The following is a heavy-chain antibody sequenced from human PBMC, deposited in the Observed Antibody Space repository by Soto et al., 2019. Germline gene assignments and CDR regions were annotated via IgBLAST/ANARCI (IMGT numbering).Heavy chain of an antibody. CDR1: GFTFSSYS. J-gene: IGHJ3*02. CDR3: ARVLPLNEYGSGSYTAFDI. D-gene: IGHD3-10*01. CDR2: ISSSSSYT. Sequence: GGSLRLSCAASGFTFSSYSMNWVRQAPGKGLEWVSSISSSSSYTYYADSVKGRFTISRDNAKNSLYLQMNSLRAEDTAVYYCARVLPLNEYGSGSYTAFDIWGQGTMVTVSS. V-gene: IGHV3-21*01.